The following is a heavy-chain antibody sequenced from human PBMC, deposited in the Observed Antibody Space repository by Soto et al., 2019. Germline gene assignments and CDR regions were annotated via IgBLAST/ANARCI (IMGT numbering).Heavy chain of an antibody. J-gene: IGHJ6*02. CDR2: IKSKSDGGTI. CDR3: TTGFLLYVYDMDV. D-gene: IGHD2-2*02. Sequence: PVGSLRLSCTASGVTFNIAWMSWVRQAPGKGLEWVGRIKSKSDGGTIDYAAPVKGRFTISRDDSKNRVYLQLNGLKTEDTAVYYCTTGFLLYVYDMDVWGQGTTVTVSS. CDR1: GVTFNIAW. V-gene: IGHV3-15*01.